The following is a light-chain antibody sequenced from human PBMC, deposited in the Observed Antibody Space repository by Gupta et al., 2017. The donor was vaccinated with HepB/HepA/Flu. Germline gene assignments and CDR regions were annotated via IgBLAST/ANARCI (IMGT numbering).Light chain of an antibody. CDR2: SNN. V-gene: IGLV1-44*01. Sequence: QSVLTQPPSASGPPGPRVTISCSGSSSNIGSNTVNWYQQLPGTAPKLLIYSNNQRPSGVPERFSGSKSGTSASLASSGLQAEDEADYYCAAGDDSLNGVVFGGGTKLTVL. CDR1: SSNIGSNT. CDR3: AAGDDSLNGVV. J-gene: IGLJ2*01.